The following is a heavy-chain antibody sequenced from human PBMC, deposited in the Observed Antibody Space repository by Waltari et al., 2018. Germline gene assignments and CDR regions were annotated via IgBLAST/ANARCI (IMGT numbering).Heavy chain of an antibody. D-gene: IGHD6-13*01. J-gene: IGHJ3*02. Sequence: SGAEVKKPGASVKVSCKASGYTFTGYYMHWVRQAPGQGLEWMGWINPNSGGTNYAQKFQGRVTMTRDTSISTAYMELSRLRSDDTAVYYCATLAYSSSWWGNDAFDIWGQGTMVTVSS. CDR1: GYTFTGYY. V-gene: IGHV1-2*02. CDR2: INPNSGGT. CDR3: ATLAYSSSWWGNDAFDI.